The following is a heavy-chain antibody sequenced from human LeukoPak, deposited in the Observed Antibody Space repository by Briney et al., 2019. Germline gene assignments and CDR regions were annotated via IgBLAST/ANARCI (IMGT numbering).Heavy chain of an antibody. CDR1: GFTVSSNY. D-gene: IGHD4-17*01. V-gene: IGHV3-53*01. Sequence: GGSLRLSCAASGFTVSSNYMSWVRQAPGKGLEWVSVIYSGGSTYYADSVKGRFTISRDNARSSLFLQMNSLRAEDTAVYYCARDVDYAFDSWGQGALVTVSS. CDR3: ARDVDYAFDS. J-gene: IGHJ4*02. CDR2: IYSGGST.